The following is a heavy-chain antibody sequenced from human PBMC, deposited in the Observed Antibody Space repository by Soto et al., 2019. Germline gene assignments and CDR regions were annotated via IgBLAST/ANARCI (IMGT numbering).Heavy chain of an antibody. J-gene: IGHJ3*02. CDR1: GCTFSSYA. D-gene: IGHD3-22*01. V-gene: IGHV1-69*13. CDR2: IIPIFGTA. CDR3: ARVPRAWAYYYDSSGYRGNAFDI. Sequence: SVKVSCKASGCTFSSYAISWVLQSPVQGLEWMGGIIPIFGTANYAQKFQGRVTITADESTSTAYMELSSLRSEDTAVYYCARVPRAWAYYYDSSGYRGNAFDIWGQGTMVTVSS.